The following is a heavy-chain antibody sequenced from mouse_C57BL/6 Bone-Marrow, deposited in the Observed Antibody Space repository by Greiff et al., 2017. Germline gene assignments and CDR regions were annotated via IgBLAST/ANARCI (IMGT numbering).Heavy chain of an antibody. CDR3: ARELGRDY. CDR1: GYAFTNYL. V-gene: IGHV1-54*01. D-gene: IGHD4-1*01. J-gene: IGHJ2*01. CDR2: INPGSGGT. Sequence: VQLQESGAELVRPGTSVKVSCKASGYAFTNYLIEWVKQRPGQGLEWIGVINPGSGGTNYNEKFKGKATLTADKSSSTAYMQLSSLTSEDSAVYFCARELGRDYWGQGTTLTVSS.